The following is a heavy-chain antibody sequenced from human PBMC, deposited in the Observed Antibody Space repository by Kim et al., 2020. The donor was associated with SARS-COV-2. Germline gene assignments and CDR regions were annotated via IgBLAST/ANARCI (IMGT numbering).Heavy chain of an antibody. D-gene: IGHD3-22*01. CDR3: ARGPTKNYYASSGYHLSY. V-gene: IGHV3-48*02. CDR2: ISSSSSTI. CDR1: GFTFSSYS. Sequence: GGSLRLSCAASGFTFSSYSMNWVRQAPGKGLEWVSYISSSSSTIYYADSVKGRFTISRDNAKNSLYLQMNILRDEDTAVYYCARGPTKNYYASSGYHLSYWGQGTLVTVSS. J-gene: IGHJ4*02.